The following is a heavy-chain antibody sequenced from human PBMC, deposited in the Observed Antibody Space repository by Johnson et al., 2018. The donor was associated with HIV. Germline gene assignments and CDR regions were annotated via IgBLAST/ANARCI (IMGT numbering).Heavy chain of an antibody. D-gene: IGHD5-24*01. J-gene: IGHJ3*01. CDR2: ISWNSGSI. CDR1: GFTFDDYA. CDR3: ARSKLQFLAPDAFDF. V-gene: IGHV3-9*01. Sequence: VQLVESGGGLVQPGRSLRLSCAASGFTFDDYAMHWVRQAPGKGLEWVSGISWNSGSIGYADSVKGRFTVSRDSSINALYLQIDTLRVEDTAVYYCARSKLQFLAPDAFDFWGQGTMVTVSS.